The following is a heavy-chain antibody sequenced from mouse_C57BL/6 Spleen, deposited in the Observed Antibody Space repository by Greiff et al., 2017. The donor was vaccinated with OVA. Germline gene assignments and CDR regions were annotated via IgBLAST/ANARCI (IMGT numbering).Heavy chain of an antibody. J-gene: IGHJ2*01. CDR1: GFTFSSYA. D-gene: IGHD1-1*01. CDR3: ARESSSYGYFDY. CDR2: ISDGGSYT. Sequence: EVQVVESGGGLVKPGGSLKLSCAASGFTFSSYAMSWVRQTPEKRLEWVATISDGGSYTYYPDNVKGRFTISRDNAKNNLYLQMSHLKSEDTAMYYCARESSSYGYFDYWGQGTTLTVSS. V-gene: IGHV5-4*01.